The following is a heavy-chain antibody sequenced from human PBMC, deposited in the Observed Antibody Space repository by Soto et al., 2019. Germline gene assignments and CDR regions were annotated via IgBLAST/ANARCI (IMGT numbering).Heavy chain of an antibody. CDR2: ISSNGGST. Sequence: PGGSLRLSCAASGFTFSSYAMHWVRQAPGKGLEYVSAISSNGGSTNYANSGKGRFTISRDNSKNTLYLQMGSLRAEDMAVYYCARGPGYYFDYWGQGTLVTVSS. CDR3: ARGPGYYFDY. CDR1: GFTFSSYA. J-gene: IGHJ4*02. V-gene: IGHV3-64*01.